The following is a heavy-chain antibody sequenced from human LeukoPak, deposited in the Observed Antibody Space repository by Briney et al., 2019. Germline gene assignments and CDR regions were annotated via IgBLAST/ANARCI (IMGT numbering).Heavy chain of an antibody. CDR2: IKQDGSEK. Sequence: GGSLRLSCAASGFTFSSYWMSWVRQAPGKGLEWVASIKQDGSEKYYVDSVKGRFTISRDNAKNSLYLQMNSLRAEDTAVYYCASWTYGGNWYYSDYWGQGTLVTVSS. CDR3: ASWTYGGNWYYSDY. CDR1: GFTFSSYW. V-gene: IGHV3-7*01. D-gene: IGHD4-23*01. J-gene: IGHJ4*02.